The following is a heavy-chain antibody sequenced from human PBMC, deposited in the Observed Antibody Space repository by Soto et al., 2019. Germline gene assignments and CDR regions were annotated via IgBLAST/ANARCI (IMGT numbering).Heavy chain of an antibody. D-gene: IGHD5-18*01. Sequence: QVQLVQSGAEVKKPGSSVKVSGKASGGTFSSYTISWVRQAPGQGLEWMGRIIPILGIENYAQKFQGRVTITADKATSPAYMELSSRRSEDTAVYYWARTASGVGYSYGRHDYWGQGTRVTVAS. V-gene: IGHV1-69*02. CDR1: GGTFSSYT. CDR2: IIPILGIE. J-gene: IGHJ4*02. CDR3: ARTASGVGYSYGRHDY.